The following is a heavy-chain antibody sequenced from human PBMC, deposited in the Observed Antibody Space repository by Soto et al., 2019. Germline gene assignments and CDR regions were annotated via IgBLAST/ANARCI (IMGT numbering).Heavy chain of an antibody. Sequence: LSLTCSVSGGSMTPYYWNWIRQPAGKGLEWIGRIYTRGSTSYNPSLQSRVTMLVDTSKNEFSLNLISVTAADTAVYYCAGIREDVYYGMDVWGPGTTVTVSS. CDR1: GGSMTPYY. J-gene: IGHJ6*02. D-gene: IGHD2-21*01. CDR3: AGIREDVYYGMDV. CDR2: IYTRGST. V-gene: IGHV4-4*07.